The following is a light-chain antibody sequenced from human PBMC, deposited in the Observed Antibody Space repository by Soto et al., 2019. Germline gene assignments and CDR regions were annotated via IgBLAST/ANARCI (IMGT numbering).Light chain of an antibody. CDR2: AAS. V-gene: IGKV1-5*02. Sequence: DIQMTQSPSSLSASVGDRGIIICRASQSISSYLNWYQQKPGKAPKLLIYAASSLQSGVPSRFSGSGSGTEFTLTISSLQPDDFATYYCQQYNSYLFGQGPKVDIK. CDR1: QSISSY. J-gene: IGKJ1*01. CDR3: QQYNSYL.